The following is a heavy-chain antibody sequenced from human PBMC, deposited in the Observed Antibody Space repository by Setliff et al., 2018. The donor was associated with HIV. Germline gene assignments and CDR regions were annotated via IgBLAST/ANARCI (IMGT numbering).Heavy chain of an antibody. J-gene: IGHJ6*03. CDR3: ARCGAGEWHLYMDV. CDR1: GGAFSSYA. Sequence: SVKLSCKASGGAFSSYALSWVRQAPGQGLEWMGGIIPIFGTANYAQKFQGRVTITADESTSTAYMELSSLRSEDTAVYYCARCGAGEWHLYMDVWGKGTAVTVSS. CDR2: IIPIFGTA. V-gene: IGHV1-69*13. D-gene: IGHD3-16*01.